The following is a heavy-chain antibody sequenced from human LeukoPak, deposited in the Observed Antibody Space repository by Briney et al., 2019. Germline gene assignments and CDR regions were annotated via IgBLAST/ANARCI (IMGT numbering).Heavy chain of an antibody. CDR1: GYTFTSYD. Sequence: ASVKVSCKASGYTFTSYDINWVRQATGQGLEWMGWMNPNSGNTGYAQKFQGRVTITRNTSISTAYMELSSLRSEDTAVYYCARDQEGFGESDLDYWGQGTLVTVSS. D-gene: IGHD3-10*01. J-gene: IGHJ4*02. CDR2: MNPNSGNT. CDR3: ARDQEGFGESDLDY. V-gene: IGHV1-8*03.